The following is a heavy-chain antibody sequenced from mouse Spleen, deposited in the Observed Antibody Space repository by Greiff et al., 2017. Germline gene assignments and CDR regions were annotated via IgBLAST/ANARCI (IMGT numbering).Heavy chain of an antibody. V-gene: IGHV5-4*01. Sequence: EVHLVESGGGLVKPGGSLKLSCAASGFTFSSYAMSWVRQTPEKRLEWVATISDGGSYTYYPDNVKGRFTISRDNAKNNLYLQMSHLKAEDTAMYYCAREGSTLFAYWGQGTLVTVSA. D-gene: IGHD1-1*01. J-gene: IGHJ3*01. CDR1: GFTFSSYA. CDR2: ISDGGSYT. CDR3: AREGSTLFAY.